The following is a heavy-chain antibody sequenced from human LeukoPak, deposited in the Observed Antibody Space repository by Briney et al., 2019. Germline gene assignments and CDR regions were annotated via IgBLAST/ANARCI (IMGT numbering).Heavy chain of an antibody. J-gene: IGHJ4*02. Sequence: SETLSLTCTVSGGSISGDGYYWAWIRQPPGKGLEWIGSIYYSGTNYYSPSLKSRVTISVDRSKNQFSLKLSSVTAADTAVYYCARDSSLGSGYYYYWGQGTLVTVSS. CDR1: GGSISGDGYY. D-gene: IGHD3-22*01. CDR3: ARDSSLGSGYYYY. V-gene: IGHV4-39*07. CDR2: IYYSGTN.